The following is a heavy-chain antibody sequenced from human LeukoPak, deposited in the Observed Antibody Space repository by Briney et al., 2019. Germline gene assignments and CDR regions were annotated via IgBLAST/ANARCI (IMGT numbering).Heavy chain of an antibody. CDR1: GGSISSYY. V-gene: IGHV4-59*08. D-gene: IGHD3-9*01. Sequence: PSETLSLTCTVSGGSISSYYWSWIRQPPGKGLEWIGYIYYSGSTNYNPSLKSRVTISVDTSKNQFSLKLSSVTAADTAVYYCARHSKYYDILTGYSTYYFDYWGQGTLVTVSS. J-gene: IGHJ4*02. CDR2: IYYSGST. CDR3: ARHSKYYDILTGYSTYYFDY.